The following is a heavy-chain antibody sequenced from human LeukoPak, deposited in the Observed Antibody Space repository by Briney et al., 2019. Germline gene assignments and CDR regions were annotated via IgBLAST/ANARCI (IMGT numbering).Heavy chain of an antibody. V-gene: IGHV4-31*03. CDR3: ARSSYYYDSSGYYYAFDY. J-gene: IGHJ4*02. CDR2: IYYSGST. Sequence: SETLSLTCTVSGGSISSGGYYWSWIRQHPGKGLEWIGYIYYSGSTYYNPSLKSRVTISVDTSKNQFSLKLSSVTAANTAVYYCARSSYYYDSSGYYYAFDYWGQGTLVTVSS. D-gene: IGHD3-22*01. CDR1: GGSISSGGYY.